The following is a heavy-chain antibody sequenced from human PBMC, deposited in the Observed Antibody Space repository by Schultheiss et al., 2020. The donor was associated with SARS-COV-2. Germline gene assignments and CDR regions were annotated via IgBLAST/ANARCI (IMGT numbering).Heavy chain of an antibody. D-gene: IGHD6-13*01. CDR3: ATMYSSSWYPAPYFDY. Sequence: SQTLSLTCAVYGGSFSGYYWSWIRQHPGKGLEWIGYIYYSGSTYYNPSLKSRVTISVDTSKNQFSLKLSSVTAADTAVYYCATMYSSSWYPAPYFDYWGQGTLVTVSS. V-gene: IGHV4-31*11. CDR2: IYYSGST. J-gene: IGHJ4*02. CDR1: GGSFSGYY.